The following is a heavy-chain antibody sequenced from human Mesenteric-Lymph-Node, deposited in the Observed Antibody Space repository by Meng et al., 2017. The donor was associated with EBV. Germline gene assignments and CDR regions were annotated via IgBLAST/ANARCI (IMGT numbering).Heavy chain of an antibody. CDR1: GFSISPYW. CDR3: ARDGLDP. Sequence: EVQSVESGGGLVQPGGSLRLSCAVSGFSISPYWMHWVRQAPGKGLVWVSRIRSDGSSTDYADSVKGRFTISRDNAKNTVYLQMSSLRVEDSAVYYCARDGLDPWGQGTLVTVSS. CDR2: IRSDGSST. V-gene: IGHV3-74*01. J-gene: IGHJ5*02.